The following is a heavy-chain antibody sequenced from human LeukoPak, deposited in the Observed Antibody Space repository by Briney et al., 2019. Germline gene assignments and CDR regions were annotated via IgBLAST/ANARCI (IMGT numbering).Heavy chain of an antibody. V-gene: IGHV4-34*01. J-gene: IGHJ5*02. Sequence: SETLSLTCAVYGGSFSGYYWSWIRQPPGKGLEWIGEINHSGSTNYNPSLKSRVTISVDTSKNQFSLKLSSVTAADTAVYYCAREMGPVVAAPRRNWFDPWGQGTLVTVSS. CDR3: AREMGPVVAAPRRNWFDP. CDR2: INHSGST. CDR1: GGSFSGYY. D-gene: IGHD2-15*01.